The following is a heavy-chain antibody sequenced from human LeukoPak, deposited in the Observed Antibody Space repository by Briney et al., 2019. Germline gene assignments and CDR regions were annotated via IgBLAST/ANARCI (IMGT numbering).Heavy chain of an antibody. CDR3: ARAPVATPSEFDY. CDR1: GDSISSGGYW. V-gene: IGHV4-31*11. J-gene: IGHJ4*02. D-gene: IGHD5-12*01. Sequence: SETLSLTCAVSGDSISSGGYWWSWIRQHPGKGPEWIGYISYGGKADYNPSLESRVAISADTPKNQFSLKLSSTTAADTAVYYCARAPVATPSEFDYWGQGTLVTVSS. CDR2: ISYGGKA.